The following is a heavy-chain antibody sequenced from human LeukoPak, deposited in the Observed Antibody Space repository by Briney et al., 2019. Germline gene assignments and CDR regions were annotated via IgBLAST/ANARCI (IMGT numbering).Heavy chain of an antibody. CDR1: GGSISSYY. CDR3: ARQGGYIAPLAL. J-gene: IGHJ4*02. CDR2: ISYSGNT. D-gene: IGHD6-13*01. V-gene: IGHV4-59*08. Sequence: KPSETLSLTCTVSGGSISSYYWSWIRQPPRKGLEWIGYISYSGNTNYNPSLKSRVTISVDTSKNQFSLKLTSVTAADTAVYYCARQGGYIAPLALWGQGTLVTVSA.